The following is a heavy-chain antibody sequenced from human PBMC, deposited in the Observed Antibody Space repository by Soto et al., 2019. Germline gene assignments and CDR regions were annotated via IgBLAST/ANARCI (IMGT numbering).Heavy chain of an antibody. V-gene: IGHV1-18*01. CDR1: GYTFTSYG. Sequence: QVQLVQSGAEVKKPGASVKVSCKASGYTFTSYGISWVRQAPGQGLEWMGWSSAYNGNTNYAQKLHGRVTMTTDTSTSTAYMELRSLRYDDTAVYYCARGGNDDFWSGYYTHYYYYMDVWGKGTTVTVSS. CDR3: ARGGNDDFWSGYYTHYYYYMDV. D-gene: IGHD3-3*01. CDR2: SSAYNGNT. J-gene: IGHJ6*03.